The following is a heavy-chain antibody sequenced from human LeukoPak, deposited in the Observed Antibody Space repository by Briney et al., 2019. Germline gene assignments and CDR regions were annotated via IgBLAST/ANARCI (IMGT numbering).Heavy chain of an antibody. CDR3: ARDGGLGATTNNWFDP. J-gene: IGHJ5*02. D-gene: IGHD5-12*01. V-gene: IGHV3-7*03. Sequence: GSLRPCCAASGFTFSSSWMSWVRQAPGKGLEWVANIKQDGSEKYNVDSVKGRFTISRDNATNSLYLQTNSLRAEDTAVYYCARDGGLGATTNNWFDPWGQGTLVTVSS. CDR1: GFTFSSSW. CDR2: IKQDGSEK.